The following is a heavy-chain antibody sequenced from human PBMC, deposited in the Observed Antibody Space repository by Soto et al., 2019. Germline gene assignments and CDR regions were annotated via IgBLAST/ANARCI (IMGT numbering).Heavy chain of an antibody. CDR3: IKEARGHSYACL. V-gene: IGHV3-23*01. J-gene: IGHJ4*02. CDR2: ISDSGVNT. D-gene: IGHD3-16*01. Sequence: EVQLLESGGGLVQPGGSLRLSCAASGFLSSNYAMGWVRQAPGTGLEWVSAISDSGVNTYYADSVKGRFTISRDNSKNALYLEMKSLRAGDTAVYYCIKEARGHSYACLWGQGTPVTVSS. CDR1: GFLSSNYA.